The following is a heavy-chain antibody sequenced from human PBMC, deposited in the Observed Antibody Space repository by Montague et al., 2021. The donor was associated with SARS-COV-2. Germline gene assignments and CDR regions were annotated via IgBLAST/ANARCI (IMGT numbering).Heavy chain of an antibody. Sequence: SETLSLTCTVSGGSISSYYCSWIRQPPGKGLEWIGYIYFNCSTNYNPSLTIRVTISVYTSTNQFSLKLSSVTAADTAVYYCALGFDYWGQGTLVTVSS. V-gene: IGHV4-59*01. J-gene: IGHJ4*02. D-gene: IGHD7-27*01. CDR2: IYFNCST. CDR3: ALGFDY. CDR1: GGSISSYY.